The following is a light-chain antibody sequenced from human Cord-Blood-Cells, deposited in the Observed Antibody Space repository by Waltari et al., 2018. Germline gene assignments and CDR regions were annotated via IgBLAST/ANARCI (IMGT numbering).Light chain of an antibody. J-gene: IGKJ4*01. V-gene: IGKV3-11*01. CDR3: QQRSNWIT. CDR2: DAS. Sequence: EIVLTQSPATLSLSPGERATLSCRASQSVSSYLAWYQQKPGKAPRLLIYDASNRATGIPAMFSGSGSGKDFTLTISRLAPEDCAVYYCQQRSNWITFGGGTKVEIK. CDR1: QSVSSY.